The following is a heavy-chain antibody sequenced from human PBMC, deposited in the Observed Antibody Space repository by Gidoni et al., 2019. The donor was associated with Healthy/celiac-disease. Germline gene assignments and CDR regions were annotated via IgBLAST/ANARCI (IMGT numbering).Heavy chain of an antibody. D-gene: IGHD6-6*01. CDR2: ISYDGSNK. CDR3: ARGAARRYFDY. J-gene: IGHJ4*02. Sequence: QVQLVESGGGVVQPWRSLRLSCAASGFTFSSYAMHWVRQAPGKGLEWVAVISYDGSNKYYADSVKGRFTISRDNSKNTLYLQMNSLRAEDTAVYYCARGAARRYFDYWGQGTLVTVSS. V-gene: IGHV3-30-3*01. CDR1: GFTFSSYA.